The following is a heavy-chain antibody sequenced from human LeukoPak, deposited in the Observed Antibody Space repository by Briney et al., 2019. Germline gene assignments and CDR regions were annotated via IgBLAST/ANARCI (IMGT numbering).Heavy chain of an antibody. D-gene: IGHD2-2*02. Sequence: GGSLRLSCAASGFTFSSYSMNWVRQAPGKGLEWVSSISSSSSYIYYADSVKGRFTISRDNAKNSLYLQMNSLRAEDTAVYYCARELSCSSTSCYTAFDYWGQRTLVTVSS. J-gene: IGHJ4*02. CDR3: ARELSCSSTSCYTAFDY. V-gene: IGHV3-21*01. CDR2: ISSSSSYI. CDR1: GFTFSSYS.